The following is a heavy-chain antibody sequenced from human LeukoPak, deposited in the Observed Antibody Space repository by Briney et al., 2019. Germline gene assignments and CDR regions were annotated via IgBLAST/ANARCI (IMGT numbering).Heavy chain of an antibody. CDR3: AKDRRPYYGSGSSIIDY. D-gene: IGHD3-10*01. V-gene: IGHV3-30*18. J-gene: IGHJ4*02. CDR1: GFTFSSYG. CDR2: ISYDGSNK. Sequence: GGSLRLSCAASGFTFSSYGMHWVRQAPGKGLEWVAVISYDGSNKYYADSVKGRFTISRDNSKNTLYLQMNSLRAEDTAVYYCAKDRRPYYGSGSSIIDYWGQGTLVTVSS.